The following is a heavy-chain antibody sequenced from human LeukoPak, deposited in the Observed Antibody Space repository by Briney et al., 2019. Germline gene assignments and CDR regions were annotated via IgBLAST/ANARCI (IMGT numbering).Heavy chain of an antibody. Sequence: SETLSLTCAVYGGSFSGYYWSWIRQPPGKGLEWIGEINHSGSTNYNPSLKSRVTISVDTSKNQFSLKLSSVTAADTAVYYCARGPHIAVAGYDYWGQGTLVTVSS. CDR2: INHSGST. D-gene: IGHD6-19*01. V-gene: IGHV4-34*01. CDR3: ARGPHIAVAGYDY. CDR1: GGSFSGYY. J-gene: IGHJ4*02.